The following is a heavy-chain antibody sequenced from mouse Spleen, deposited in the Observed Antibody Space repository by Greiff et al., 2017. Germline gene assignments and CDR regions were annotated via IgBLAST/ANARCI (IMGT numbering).Heavy chain of an antibody. V-gene: IGHV2-9*02. CDR1: GFSLTSYG. Sequence: VKLMESGPGLVAPSQSLSITCTVSGFSLTSYGVHWVRQPPGKGLEWLGVIWAGGSTNYNSALMSRLSISKDNSKSQVFLKMNSLQTDDTAMYYCARGSTMITGAWFAYWGQGTLVTVSA. CDR2: IWAGGST. CDR3: ARGSTMITGAWFAY. D-gene: IGHD2-4*01. J-gene: IGHJ3*01.